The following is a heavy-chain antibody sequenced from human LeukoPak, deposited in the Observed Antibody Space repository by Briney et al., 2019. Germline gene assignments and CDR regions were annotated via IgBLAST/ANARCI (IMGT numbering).Heavy chain of an antibody. J-gene: IGHJ4*02. V-gene: IGHV3-49*03. CDR2: IRSKAYGGTT. CDR1: GFTFSNAW. Sequence: GGSLRLSCAASGFTFSNAWMSWFRQASGKGLEWVGFIRSKAYGGTTEYAASVKGRFTISRDDSKSIAYLQMNSLKTEDTAVYYCTRVLSYTRYFDWSSSYWGQGTLVTVSS. D-gene: IGHD3-9*01. CDR3: TRVLSYTRYFDWSSSY.